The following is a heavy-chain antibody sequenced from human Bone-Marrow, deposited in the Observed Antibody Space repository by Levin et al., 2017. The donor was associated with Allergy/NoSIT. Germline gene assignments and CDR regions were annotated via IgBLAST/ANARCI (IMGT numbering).Heavy chain of an antibody. CDR1: GFSFFGYA. CDR2: ISHDGSRK. J-gene: IGHJ4*02. D-gene: IGHD2-21*02. Sequence: GGSLRLSCAASGFSFFGYAVHWVRQAPGRGLEWVSLISHDGSRKYYGDSVKGRFTISRDKSEKILVLQMNSLRPEDTAVYYCASGWCGDCYSWGQGTLVTVSS. CDR3: ASGWCGDCYS. V-gene: IGHV3-30*04.